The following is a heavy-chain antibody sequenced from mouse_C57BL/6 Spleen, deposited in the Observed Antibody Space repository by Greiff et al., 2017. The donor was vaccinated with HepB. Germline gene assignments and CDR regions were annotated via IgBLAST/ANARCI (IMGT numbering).Heavy chain of an antibody. CDR2: INPSSGYT. CDR3: AGDVGAWFAY. J-gene: IGHJ3*01. Sequence: VQLQQSGAELARPGASVKMSCKASGYTFTSYTMHWVKQRPGQGLEWIGYINPSSGYTKYNQKFKDKATLTADKSSSTAYMQLSSLTSEDSAVYCCAGDVGAWFAYWGQGTLVTVSA. V-gene: IGHV1-4*01. CDR1: GYTFTSYT.